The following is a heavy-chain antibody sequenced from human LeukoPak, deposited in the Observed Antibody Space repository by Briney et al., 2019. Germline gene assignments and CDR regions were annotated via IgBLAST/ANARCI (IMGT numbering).Heavy chain of an antibody. CDR3: ASRIYYYGSGVDY. D-gene: IGHD3-10*01. CDR1: GGSFSGYY. V-gene: IGHV4-34*01. Sequence: SETLSLTCAVYGGSFSGYYWSWLRQPPGKGLEWVGEINHSGSTNYNPSLKSRVTISVDTSKNQFSLKLSSVTAADTAVYYCASRIYYYGSGVDYWGQGTLVTVSS. J-gene: IGHJ4*02. CDR2: INHSGST.